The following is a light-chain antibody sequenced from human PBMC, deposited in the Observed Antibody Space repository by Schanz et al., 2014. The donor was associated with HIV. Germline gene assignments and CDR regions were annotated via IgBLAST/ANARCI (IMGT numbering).Light chain of an antibody. Sequence: QSAVTQPPSASGTPGQRVTISCSGSSSNIGSNTVNWYQHLPGSAPQLLIYSDNQRPSRVPDRFFGSKSGTSASLAISGLRSDDEAHYYCATWDDSLNGVVFGGGTKLTVL. CDR3: ATWDDSLNGVV. CDR2: SDN. J-gene: IGLJ2*01. CDR1: SSNIGSNT. V-gene: IGLV1-44*01.